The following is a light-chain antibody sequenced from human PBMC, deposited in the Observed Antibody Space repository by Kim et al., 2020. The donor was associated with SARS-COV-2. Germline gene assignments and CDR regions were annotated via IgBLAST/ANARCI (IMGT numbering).Light chain of an antibody. Sequence: QSALTQPRSVSGSFGQSVTISCTGTSSDVGGYNYVSWYQQHPGKAPKLIIYDVTKRPSGVPDRFSGSKSGNTASLTIFGLQAEDEAEYYCCSYAGSDTYVLFGGGTKLTVL. CDR2: DVT. V-gene: IGLV2-11*01. CDR3: CSYAGSDTYVL. J-gene: IGLJ2*01. CDR1: SSDVGGYNY.